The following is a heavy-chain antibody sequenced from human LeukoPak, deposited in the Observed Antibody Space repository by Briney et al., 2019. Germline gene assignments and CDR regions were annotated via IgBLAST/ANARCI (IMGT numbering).Heavy chain of an antibody. CDR3: ARGVDCTNGVCYTYYFFMDG. D-gene: IGHD2-8*01. CDR1: GGSISSYY. V-gene: IGHV4-59*01. CDR2: IYYSGST. Sequence: SETLSLTCTVSGGSISSYYWSWIRQPPGKGLEWIGYIYYSGSTNYNPSLKSRVTISVDTSKNQFSLKLSSVTAADTAVYYCARGVDCTNGVCYTYYFFMDGSGKGSTVTVSS. J-gene: IGHJ6*03.